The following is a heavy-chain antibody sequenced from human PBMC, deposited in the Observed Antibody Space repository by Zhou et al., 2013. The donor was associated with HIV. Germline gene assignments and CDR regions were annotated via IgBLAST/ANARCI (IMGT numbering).Heavy chain of an antibody. Sequence: QVQLVQSGPEVKPPGASVKVSCKTSGYTFTGYYMYWVRQAPGQGLEWMGWINPKSGGTDYAQKFQGRVTMTRDTSISTVYMELNRLRSDDTAVFYCARSGGLAHYYDHTLEVWGQGTTVTVSS. CDR1: GYTFTGYY. V-gene: IGHV1-2*02. CDR3: ARSGGLAHYYDHTLEV. J-gene: IGHJ6*02. CDR2: INPKSGGT. D-gene: IGHD1-26*01.